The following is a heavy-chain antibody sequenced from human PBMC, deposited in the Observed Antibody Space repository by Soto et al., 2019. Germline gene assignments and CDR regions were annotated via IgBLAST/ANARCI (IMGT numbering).Heavy chain of an antibody. CDR2: IYWDDDK. V-gene: IGHV2-5*02. Sequence: QITLKESGPTLVKPTQTLTLTCTFSGFSLSTSGVGVGWIRQPPGKALEWLALIYWDDDKRYSPSLKSRLTITKDTSXXQXVXXMTNMDPVDTATYYCAHSREDIVLVPAAIRDWFDPWGQGTLVTVSS. J-gene: IGHJ5*02. D-gene: IGHD2-2*01. CDR1: GFSLSTSGVG. CDR3: AHSREDIVLVPAAIRDWFDP.